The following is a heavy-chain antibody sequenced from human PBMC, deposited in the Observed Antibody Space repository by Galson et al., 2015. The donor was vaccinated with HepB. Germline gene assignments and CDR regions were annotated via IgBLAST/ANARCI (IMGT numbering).Heavy chain of an antibody. CDR3: ARVLSPVAAAGSLAHPDY. CDR1: GFTFSSYA. Sequence: SLRLSCAASGFTFSSYAMHWVRQAPGKGLEWVAVISYDGSNKYYADSVKGRFTISRDNSKNTLYLQMNSLRAEDTAVYYCARVLSPVAAAGSLAHPDYWGQGTLVTVSS. V-gene: IGHV3-30*04. CDR2: ISYDGSNK. D-gene: IGHD6-13*01. J-gene: IGHJ4*02.